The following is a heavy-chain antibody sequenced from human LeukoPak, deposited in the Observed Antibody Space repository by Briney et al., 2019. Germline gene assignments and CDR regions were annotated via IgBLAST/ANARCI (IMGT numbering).Heavy chain of an antibody. CDR2: ISGSGGST. CDR3: AKSKARIAVAGGMDV. CDR1: GFTFSSYA. V-gene: IGHV3-23*01. J-gene: IGHJ6*02. Sequence: PGGSLRLSCAASGFTFSSYAVSWVRQAPGKGLEWVSGISGSGGSTYYADSVKGRFTISRDNSKNTLYLQMNSLRAEDTAVYYCAKSKARIAVAGGMDVWGQGTTVTVSS. D-gene: IGHD6-19*01.